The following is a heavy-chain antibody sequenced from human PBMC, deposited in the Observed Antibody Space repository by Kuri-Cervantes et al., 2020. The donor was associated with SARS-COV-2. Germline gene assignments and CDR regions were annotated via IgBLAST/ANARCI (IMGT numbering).Heavy chain of an antibody. CDR1: RGTFNTHI. CDR2: IRPVFGAP. V-gene: IGHV1-69*13. J-gene: IGHJ5*02. CDR3: ARGTGDRKMGIDP. D-gene: IGHD2-21*01. Sequence: SVKVSCKASRGTFNTHIINWLRQAPGQGLEWMGGIRPVFGAPYYAQKFQGRVTIAADESTSTVHMELGSLNSEDTAIYYCARGTGDRKMGIDPWGQGTLVTVSS.